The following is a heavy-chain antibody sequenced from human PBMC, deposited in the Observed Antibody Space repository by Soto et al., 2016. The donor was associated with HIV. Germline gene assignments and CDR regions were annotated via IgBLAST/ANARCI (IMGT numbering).Heavy chain of an antibody. D-gene: IGHD2-21*02. CDR1: GLTFSSYA. CDR3: AKPEQTMVVTPDAFDI. CDR2: ISGSGGST. V-gene: IGHV3-23*01. Sequence: EVQLLESGGGLVQPGGSLRLSCAASGLTFSSYAMSWVRQAPGKGLEWVSAISGSGGSTYYADSVKGRFTISRDNSKNTLYLQMNSLRAEDTAVYYCAKPEQTMVVTPDAFDIWGQGTMVTVSS. J-gene: IGHJ3*02.